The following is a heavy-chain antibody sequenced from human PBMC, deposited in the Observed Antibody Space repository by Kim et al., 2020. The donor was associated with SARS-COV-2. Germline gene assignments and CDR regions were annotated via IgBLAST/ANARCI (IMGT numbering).Heavy chain of an antibody. J-gene: IGHJ4*02. CDR3: AHRPYLLYDYIWGSYAARGDYFDY. CDR1: GFSLSTSGVG. V-gene: IGHV2-5*02. Sequence: SGPTLVNPTQTLTLTCTFSGFSLSTSGVGVGWIRQPPGKALEWLALIYWDDDKRYSPSLKSRLTITKDTSKNQVVLTMTNMDPVDTATYYCAHRPYLLYDYIWGSYAARGDYFDYWGQGTLVTVSS. CDR2: IYWDDDK. D-gene: IGHD3-16*01.